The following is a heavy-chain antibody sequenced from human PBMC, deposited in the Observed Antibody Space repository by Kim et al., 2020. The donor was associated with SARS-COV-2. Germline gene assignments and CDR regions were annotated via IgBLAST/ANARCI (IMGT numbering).Heavy chain of an antibody. D-gene: IGHD3-9*01. Sequence: TYADSVKGRFTISRDNAKNTLSLQMNSLRAEDTAVYYCARAPSTGGFFDLWGRGTLVTVSS. J-gene: IGHJ2*01. CDR3: ARAPSTGGFFDL. V-gene: IGHV3-74*01.